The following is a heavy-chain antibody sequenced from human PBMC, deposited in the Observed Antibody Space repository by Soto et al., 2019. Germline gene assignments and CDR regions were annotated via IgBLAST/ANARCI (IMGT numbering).Heavy chain of an antibody. CDR3: ASLTGTTSYYYGMDV. CDR2: IDPSDSYT. CDR1: GYSFTSYW. J-gene: IGHJ6*02. D-gene: IGHD1-7*01. Sequence: GESLKISCKGSGYSFTSYWISWVRQMPGKGLEWMGRIDPSDSYTNYSPSFQGHVTISADKSISTVYLQWSSLKASDTAMYYCASLTGTTSYYYGMDVWGQGTTVTVSS. V-gene: IGHV5-10-1*01.